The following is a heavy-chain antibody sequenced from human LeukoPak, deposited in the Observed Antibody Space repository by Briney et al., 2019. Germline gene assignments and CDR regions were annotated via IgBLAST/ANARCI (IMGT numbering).Heavy chain of an antibody. V-gene: IGHV5-51*01. CDR2: LYPGDSET. CDR3: ARATGDDGYFDY. CDR1: RYSFVNYW. J-gene: IGHJ4*02. Sequence: GESLKISCKGSRYSFVNYWIGWVRQMPGKGLEWMGILYPGDSETTYSPSFQGQVTISVDKSISTAFLQWSSLKASDTAIYYCARATGDDGYFDYWGQGTLVTVSS.